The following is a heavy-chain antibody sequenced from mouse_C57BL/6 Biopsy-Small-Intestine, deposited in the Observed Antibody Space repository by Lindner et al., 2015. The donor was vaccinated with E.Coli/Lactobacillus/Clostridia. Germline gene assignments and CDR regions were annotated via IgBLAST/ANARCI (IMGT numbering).Heavy chain of an antibody. Sequence: SVKVSCKISGGTFNSFAVSWVRQAPGQGLEWVGGIVPVFNTRNYAQKFQGRVTITADEAMTTAYMEILSLTSEDTAIYYCAREWRSGEVMVGRLDSWGQGTLVTVSS. CDR1: GGTFNSFA. CDR3: AREWRSGEVMVGRLDS. J-gene: IGHJ4*01. D-gene: IGHD3-1*01. V-gene: IGHV1-81*01. CDR2: IVPVFNTR.